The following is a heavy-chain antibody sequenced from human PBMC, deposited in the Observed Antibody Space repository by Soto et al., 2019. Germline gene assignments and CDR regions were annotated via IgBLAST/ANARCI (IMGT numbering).Heavy chain of an antibody. V-gene: IGHV3-30-3*01. CDR1: GFTFSSYA. CDR2: ISYDGSNK. CDR3: ARDPPIVVVVAATPHFDY. D-gene: IGHD2-15*01. J-gene: IGHJ4*02. Sequence: QVQLVESGGGVVQPGRSLRLSCAASGFTFSSYAMHWVRQAPGKGLEWVAVISYDGSNKYYAGSVKGRFTISRDNSKNTLYLQMTSLRAEDTAVYYCARDPPIVVVVAATPHFDYWGQGTLVTVSS.